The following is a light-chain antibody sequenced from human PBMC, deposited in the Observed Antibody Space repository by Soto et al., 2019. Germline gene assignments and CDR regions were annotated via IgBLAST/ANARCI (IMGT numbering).Light chain of an antibody. V-gene: IGKV3-11*01. CDR2: DAS. Sequence: EVVLTQSPDTLSLPPGERATLSCRASQSISSYLAWYQQKPGQAPRLLIYDASSRATGIPARFSGSGSGTDFTLTISSLEPEDFAVYYCHQLTDWPPQWTFGRRTKVEIK. CDR3: HQLTDWPPQWT. J-gene: IGKJ1*01. CDR1: QSISSY.